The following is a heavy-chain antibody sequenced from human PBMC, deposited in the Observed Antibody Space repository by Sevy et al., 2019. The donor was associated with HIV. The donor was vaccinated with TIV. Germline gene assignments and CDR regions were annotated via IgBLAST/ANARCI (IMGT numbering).Heavy chain of an antibody. J-gene: IGHJ6*02. CDR1: GFTFSTYG. CDR2: MRFDGTIK. D-gene: IGHD2-2*01. V-gene: IGHV3-30*02. CDR3: AKVLHIVEVPAAIDYYYGMDV. Sequence: GGSLRLSCAASGFTFSTYGMHWVRQAPGRGLEWVAFMRFDGTIKYHRDSVKGRFSISRDNSKNTLYLQMNSPRVEDTAVYFCAKVLHIVEVPAAIDYYYGMDVWGQGTTVTVSS.